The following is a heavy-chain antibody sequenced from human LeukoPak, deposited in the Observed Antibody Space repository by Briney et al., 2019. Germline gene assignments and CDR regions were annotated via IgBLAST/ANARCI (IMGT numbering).Heavy chain of an antibody. CDR3: AKMIRGVNDFDY. CDR2: ISGSGDGT. J-gene: IGHJ4*02. V-gene: IGHV3-23*01. D-gene: IGHD3-10*01. Sequence: PGGSLRLSCAASGFTFSSYAMSWVRQAPGKGLEWVSAISGSGDGTYYADSVKGRFTISRDNSKNMLYLQMNSLRAEDTALYYCAKMIRGVNDFDYWGQGTLVTVSS. CDR1: GFTFSSYA.